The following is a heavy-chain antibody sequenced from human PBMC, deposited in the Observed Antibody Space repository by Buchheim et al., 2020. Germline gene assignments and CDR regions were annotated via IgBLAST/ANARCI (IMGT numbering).Heavy chain of an antibody. CDR1: GGSISSGGYY. V-gene: IGHV4-31*03. J-gene: IGHJ6*03. CDR3: ARVRTGTLPQEYYYYYYYMDV. Sequence: QVQLQESGPGLVKPSQTLSLTCTVSGGSISSGGYYWSWIRQHPGKGLEWIWYIYYSGSTYYNPSLQSRVTISVDTSKNQFSLKLSYVTAADTAVYYCARVRTGTLPQEYYYYYYYMDVWGKGTT. D-gene: IGHD1-7*01. CDR2: IYYSGST.